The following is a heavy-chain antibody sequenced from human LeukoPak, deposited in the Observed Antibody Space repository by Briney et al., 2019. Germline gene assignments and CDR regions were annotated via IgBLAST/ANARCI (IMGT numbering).Heavy chain of an antibody. Sequence: SETLSLTCTVSGVSISSSSYYWGWLRQPPGKGLEWIGSIYYSGSTYYNPSLKSRVTISVDTSKNQFSLKLSSVTAADTAVYYCASVNYYYYMDVWGKGTTVTVSS. D-gene: IGHD2/OR15-2a*01. CDR3: ASVNYYYYMDV. V-gene: IGHV4-39*07. CDR2: IYYSGST. J-gene: IGHJ6*03. CDR1: GVSISSSSYY.